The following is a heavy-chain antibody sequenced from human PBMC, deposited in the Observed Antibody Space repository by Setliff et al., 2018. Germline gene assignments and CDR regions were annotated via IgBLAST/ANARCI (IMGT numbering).Heavy chain of an antibody. CDR3: ARAGMGY. J-gene: IGHJ4*02. V-gene: IGHV4-34*01. CDR2: INHSGST. CDR1: GGSFSGYY. D-gene: IGHD6-13*01. Sequence: SETLSLTCAVYGGSFSGYYWSWIRQPPGKGLGWIGEINHSGSTNYNPSLKSRVTISVDTSKNQFSLKLSSVTAADTAVYYCARAGMGYWGQGTLVTLL.